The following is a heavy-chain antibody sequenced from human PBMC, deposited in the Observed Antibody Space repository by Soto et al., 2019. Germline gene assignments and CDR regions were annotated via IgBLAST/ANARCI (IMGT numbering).Heavy chain of an antibody. D-gene: IGHD2-2*01. Sequence: QVQLVQSGAEVKKPGSSVKVSCKASGGTFSSYAISWVRQAPGQGLEWMGGIIPIFGTANYAQKFQGRVTITADESTSTAYMELSSLRSDDTAVYYCARAGYCSSTSCSNPRGNCFDPWGQGTLVTVSS. CDR2: IIPIFGTA. CDR3: ARAGYCSSTSCSNPRGNCFDP. CDR1: GGTFSSYA. V-gene: IGHV1-69*01. J-gene: IGHJ5*02.